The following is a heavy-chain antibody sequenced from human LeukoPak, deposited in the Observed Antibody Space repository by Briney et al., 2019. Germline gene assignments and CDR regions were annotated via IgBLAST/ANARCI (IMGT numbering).Heavy chain of an antibody. J-gene: IGHJ1*01. Sequence: GGSLRLSCAASGFTFRSYGMHWVRQAPGEGLEWVAYIYSDAINPEYADSVKGRFTVSRDNSKNTLYLQMNSLRAEDTAVYYCARDVHYYYDSSGHPGIEYFQHWGQGTLVTVSS. V-gene: IGHV3-30*12. CDR2: IYSDAINP. CDR1: GFTFRSYG. CDR3: ARDVHYYYDSSGHPGIEYFQH. D-gene: IGHD3-22*01.